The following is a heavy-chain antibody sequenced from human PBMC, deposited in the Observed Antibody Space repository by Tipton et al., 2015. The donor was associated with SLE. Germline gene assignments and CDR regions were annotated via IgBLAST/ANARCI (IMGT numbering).Heavy chain of an antibody. D-gene: IGHD6-6*01. CDR1: GGSISSYY. V-gene: IGHV4-59*01. CDR3: AREVRQLLIYFDS. CDR2: IYYSGST. J-gene: IGHJ4*02. Sequence: TLSLTCTVSGGSISSYYWSWIRQPPGKGLEWIGYIYYSGSTNYNPSLKSRVTISVDTSKNQFSLKLSSVTAADTAVYFCAREVRQLLIYFDSWGQGTLVTVSS.